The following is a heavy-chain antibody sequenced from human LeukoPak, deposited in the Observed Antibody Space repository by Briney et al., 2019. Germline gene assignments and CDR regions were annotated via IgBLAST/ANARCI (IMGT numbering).Heavy chain of an antibody. J-gene: IGHJ4*02. Sequence: ASVKVSCKASGYTFTSYGISWVRQAPGQGLEWMGWISAYNGNTNYAQKLQGRVTMTTDTSTSTAYMELRSLRSDDTAVYYCARPRECGDYPYYFDYWGQGTLVTASS. CDR1: GYTFTSYG. CDR3: ARPRECGDYPYYFDY. V-gene: IGHV1-18*01. CDR2: ISAYNGNT. D-gene: IGHD4-17*01.